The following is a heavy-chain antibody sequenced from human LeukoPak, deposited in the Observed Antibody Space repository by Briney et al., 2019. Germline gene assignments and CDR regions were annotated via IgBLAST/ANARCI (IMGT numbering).Heavy chain of an antibody. V-gene: IGHV4-34*01. Sequence: SKTLSLTCAVYGGSFSGYYWSWIRQPPGKGLEWIGEINHSGSTNYNPSLKSRVTISVDTSKNEFSLKLSSVTAADTAVYYCARRFDLWGRGTLVTVSS. CDR3: ARRFDL. CDR1: GGSFSGYY. CDR2: INHSGST. J-gene: IGHJ2*01.